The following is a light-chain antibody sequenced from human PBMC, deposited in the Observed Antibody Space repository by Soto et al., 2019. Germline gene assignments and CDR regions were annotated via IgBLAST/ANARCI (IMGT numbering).Light chain of an antibody. CDR3: HQTYRTPPT. Sequence: DIQMTQSPSSLSASVGDRVTITCRASQSISTYLNGDQQKAGLAPKLLIYAASSLQSGVPSMFSGSGSVTDFTLTISSLQPEDFATYYCHQTYRTPPTFGQGNKVEIK. J-gene: IGKJ1*01. V-gene: IGKV1-39*01. CDR2: AAS. CDR1: QSISTY.